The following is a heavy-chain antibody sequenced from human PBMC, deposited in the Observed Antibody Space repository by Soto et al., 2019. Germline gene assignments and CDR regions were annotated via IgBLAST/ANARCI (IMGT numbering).Heavy chain of an antibody. J-gene: IGHJ4*02. D-gene: IGHD4-17*01. V-gene: IGHV1-69*12. CDR3: ARSLGGDYGDYGRHFDY. Sequence: QVQLVQSGAEVKKPGSSVKVSCKASGGTFSSYAISWVRQAPGQGLEWMGGIIPIFGTANYAQKFQGRVTITADESTSTAYMELSSLRSEDTAVYYCARSLGGDYGDYGRHFDYWGQGTLVTVSS. CDR1: GGTFSSYA. CDR2: IIPIFGTA.